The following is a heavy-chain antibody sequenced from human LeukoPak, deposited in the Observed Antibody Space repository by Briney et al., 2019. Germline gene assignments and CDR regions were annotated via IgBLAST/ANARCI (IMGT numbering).Heavy chain of an antibody. V-gene: IGHV4-34*01. J-gene: IGHJ4*02. CDR2: INHSGST. Sequence: NPSETLSLTCAVYGGSFSGYYWSWIRQPPGKGLEWIGEINHSGSTNYNPSLKSRVTISVDTSKNQFSLKLSSVTAADTAVYYCARDRTGYYDSSGYYYAYWGQGTLVTVSS. CDR3: ARDRTGYYDSSGYYYAY. CDR1: GGSFSGYY. D-gene: IGHD3-22*01.